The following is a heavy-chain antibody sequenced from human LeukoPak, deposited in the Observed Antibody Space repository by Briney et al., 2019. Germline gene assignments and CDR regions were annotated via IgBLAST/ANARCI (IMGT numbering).Heavy chain of an antibody. J-gene: IGHJ4*02. Sequence: PSETLSLTCTVSGGSISSSSYYWGWIRQPPGKGLEWIGSIYYSGSTYYNPSLKSRVTISVDTSKNQFSLKLSSVTAADTAVYYCARRHFGSALRDYWGQGTLVSVSS. CDR1: GGSISSSSYY. CDR2: IYYSGST. V-gene: IGHV4-39*01. D-gene: IGHD3-10*01. CDR3: ARRHFGSALRDY.